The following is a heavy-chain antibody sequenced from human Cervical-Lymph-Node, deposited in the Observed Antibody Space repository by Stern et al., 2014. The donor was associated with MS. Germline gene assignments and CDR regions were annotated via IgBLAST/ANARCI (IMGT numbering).Heavy chain of an antibody. V-gene: IGHV3-20*04. J-gene: IGHJ4*02. CDR2: INWNGVSP. CDR1: GFSFDDYA. D-gene: IGHD4-17*01. CDR3: ARVRRSDYGASYCDY. Sequence: EDQLVESGGRVVRPGGSLGLSCVASGFSFDDYAMTWVRQAPGKGLEWVSGINWNGVSPGHADSVKGRFTISRDNAKNSLHLQMNSLRAEDTAVYYCARVRRSDYGASYCDYWGQGTLVTVSS.